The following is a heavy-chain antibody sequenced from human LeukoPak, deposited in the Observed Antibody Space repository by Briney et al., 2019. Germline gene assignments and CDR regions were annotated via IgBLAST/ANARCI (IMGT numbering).Heavy chain of an antibody. J-gene: IGHJ5*02. CDR1: GYTFTSYG. Sequence: AASVKVSCKASGYTFTSYGISWVRQAPGQGLEWMGWISAYNGNTNYAQKLQGRVTMTTDTSTSTAYMELRSLRSDDTAVYYCARDGYGDYPWYGWFDPWGQGTLVTVSS. CDR2: ISAYNGNT. V-gene: IGHV1-18*01. CDR3: ARDGYGDYPWYGWFDP. D-gene: IGHD4-17*01.